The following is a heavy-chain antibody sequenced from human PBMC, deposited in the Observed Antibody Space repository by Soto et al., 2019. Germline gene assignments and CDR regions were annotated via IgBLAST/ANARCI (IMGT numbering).Heavy chain of an antibody. CDR1: GFSISSDNL. J-gene: IGHJ6*01. Sequence: PSATXSLACAVSGFSISSDNLFSGFRQPPGKGLGWIGEIYHSGNTHYNPSLKSRVTISVDKSKHQFSLKLNSVTAADTALYYCAKESGSGNRHYSIKAAHYYFGMDVWGQGTTVTVSS. CDR3: AKESGSGNRHYSIKAAHYYFGMDV. CDR2: IYHSGNT. V-gene: IGHV4-4*02. D-gene: IGHD2-15*01.